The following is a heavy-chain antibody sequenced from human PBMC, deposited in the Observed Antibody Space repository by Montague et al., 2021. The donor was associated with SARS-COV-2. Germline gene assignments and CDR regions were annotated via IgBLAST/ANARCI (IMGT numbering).Heavy chain of an antibody. CDR1: GGSIISYY. Sequence: SETLSLTCTVPGGSIISYYWSWIRQYPGKRLEWIGYIYSTGSSDYNPSLESRVTMSIDMSKNQFSLNLTSVTAADTAVYYCARRGGWPYFDFGSQGTLVTVSS. J-gene: IGHJ4*02. D-gene: IGHD6-19*01. V-gene: IGHV4-59*08. CDR2: IYSTGSS. CDR3: ARRGGWPYFDF.